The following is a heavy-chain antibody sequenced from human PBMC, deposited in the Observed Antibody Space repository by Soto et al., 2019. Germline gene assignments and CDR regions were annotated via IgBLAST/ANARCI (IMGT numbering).Heavy chain of an antibody. V-gene: IGHV4-39*01. J-gene: IGHJ5*02. CDR1: GGSIRNSGYY. CDR2: IYYSGST. Sequence: PSATMSLTCPFSGGSIRNSGYYLVWIHQPPGNWLEWIGSIYYSGSTYYNPSLKSRVTISVDTSKNQFSLKLSSVTAADTAVYYCARHRRPSQHLVVLEGWFDPWGQGTLVTAPQ. CDR3: ARHRRPSQHLVVLEGWFDP. D-gene: IGHD6-6*01.